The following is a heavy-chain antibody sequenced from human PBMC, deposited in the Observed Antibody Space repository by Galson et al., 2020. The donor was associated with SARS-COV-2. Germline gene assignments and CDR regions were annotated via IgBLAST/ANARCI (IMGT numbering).Heavy chain of an antibody. CDR2: IGSGGDT. CDR3: AKTSAISAPGPFDL. D-gene: IGHD2-21*01. V-gene: IGHV3-23*01. Sequence: GGSLRLSCAASGFAFGSHAMSWVRQATGKGLEWVSLIGSGGDTYYADSVKGRFIISRDKSWNTLYLQLNSLKAEDTAVYYCAKTSAISAPGPFDLWGQGTMVIVSS. J-gene: IGHJ3*01. CDR1: GFAFGSHA.